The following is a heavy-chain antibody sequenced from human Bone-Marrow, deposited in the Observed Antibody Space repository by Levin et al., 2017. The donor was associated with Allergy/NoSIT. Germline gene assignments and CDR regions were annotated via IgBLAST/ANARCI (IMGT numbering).Heavy chain of an antibody. D-gene: IGHD6-19*01. J-gene: IGHJ3*02. CDR1: GFTFSSYA. Sequence: ASVKVSCAASGFTFSSYAMSWVRQAPGKGLEWVSAISGSGGSTYYADSVKGRFTISRDNSKNTLYLQMNSLRAEDTAVYYCAKEFGGQWLISDAFDIWGQGTMVTVSS. CDR2: ISGSGGST. CDR3: AKEFGGQWLISDAFDI. V-gene: IGHV3-23*01.